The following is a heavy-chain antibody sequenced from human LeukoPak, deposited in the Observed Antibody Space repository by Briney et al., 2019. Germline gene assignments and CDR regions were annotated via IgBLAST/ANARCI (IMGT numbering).Heavy chain of an antibody. CDR3: AKDRRIKGQFFHAFDI. CDR2: ISTSSSYT. CDR1: GITFSSYS. Sequence: GGSLRLSCAASGITFSSYSMNWVRQAPGKGLEWVSFISTSSSYTYYADSVKGRFTISRDNAKNSLYLQMNSLRAEDTAVYYCAKDRRIKGQFFHAFDIWGQGTMVTVSS. D-gene: IGHD3-10*01. V-gene: IGHV3-21*04. J-gene: IGHJ3*02.